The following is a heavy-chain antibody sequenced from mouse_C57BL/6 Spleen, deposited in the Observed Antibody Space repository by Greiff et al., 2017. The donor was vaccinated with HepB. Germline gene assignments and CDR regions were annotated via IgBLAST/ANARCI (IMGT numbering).Heavy chain of an antibody. CDR1: GYTFTSYW. CDR2: IHPNSGST. Sequence: QVQLQQPGAELVKPGASVKLSCKASGYTFTSYWMHWVKQRPGQGLEWIGMIHPNSGSTNYNEKFKSKATLTVDKSSSTAYMQRSSLTSEDSAVYDCARYTYWGPLYAMDYWGQGTSVTVSS. D-gene: IGHD2-10*01. J-gene: IGHJ4*01. CDR3: ARYTYWGPLYAMDY. V-gene: IGHV1-64*01.